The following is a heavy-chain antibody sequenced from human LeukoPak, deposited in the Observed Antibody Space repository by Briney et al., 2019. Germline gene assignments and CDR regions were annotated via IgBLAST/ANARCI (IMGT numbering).Heavy chain of an antibody. V-gene: IGHV3-48*01. J-gene: IGHJ4*02. D-gene: IGHD3-3*01. CDR3: AKNGVVTIFGVAGDY. CDR2: ISSSSSTI. Sequence: PGGSLRLSCAASGFTFSTYSMNWVRQAPGKGLEWVSYISSSSSTIYYADSVKGRFTISRDNAKNSLYLQMNSLRAEDTAVYYCAKNGVVTIFGVAGDYWGQGTQVTVSS. CDR1: GFTFSTYS.